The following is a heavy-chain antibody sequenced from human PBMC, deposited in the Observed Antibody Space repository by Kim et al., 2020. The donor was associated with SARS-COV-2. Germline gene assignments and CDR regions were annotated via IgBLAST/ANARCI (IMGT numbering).Heavy chain of an antibody. J-gene: IGHJ4*02. CDR1: GGSISSYY. Sequence: SETLSLTCTVSGGSISSYYWSWIRQPPGKGLEWIGDIYYSGGSNYNPYLKSRVTITVDTSKNQFSLKLSSVTAADTAVYYCARQSCSSTSCYSFDYWGQGTLVTVSS. D-gene: IGHD2-2*02. CDR3: ARQSCSSTSCYSFDY. CDR2: IYYSGGS. V-gene: IGHV4-59*08.